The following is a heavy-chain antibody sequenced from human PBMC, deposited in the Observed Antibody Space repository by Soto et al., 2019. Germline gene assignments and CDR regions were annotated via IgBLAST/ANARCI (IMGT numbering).Heavy chain of an antibody. V-gene: IGHV1-46*01. D-gene: IGHD3-10*01. CDR1: GYTFTNYF. CDR2: INPSGGST. CDR3: ARENSSDRRTYYTHYYLDY. Sequence: SVKVSCMASGYTFTNYFVHWVRQAPGQELEWMGIINPSGGSTSDAQKFQGRDTMIKDTSTSTVYMERRSLRSEDTAVYYCARENSSDRRTYYTHYYLDYWGQGTLVIVSS. J-gene: IGHJ4*02.